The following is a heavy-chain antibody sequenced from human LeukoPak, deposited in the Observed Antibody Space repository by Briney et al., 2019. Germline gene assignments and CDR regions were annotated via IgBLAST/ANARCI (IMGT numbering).Heavy chain of an antibody. D-gene: IGHD6-6*01. V-gene: IGHV4-59*01. Sequence: SETLSLTCTVSGASITTYYWTWIRQPPAKGLEWIGYIYHSGRSNYNPSLKSRVTISLDTSRNQFSLRLSSVTAADTAVYFCAREYSTSSEGDYFDYWGQGSLVSASS. CDR3: AREYSTSSEGDYFDY. J-gene: IGHJ4*02. CDR2: IYHSGRS. CDR1: GASITTYY.